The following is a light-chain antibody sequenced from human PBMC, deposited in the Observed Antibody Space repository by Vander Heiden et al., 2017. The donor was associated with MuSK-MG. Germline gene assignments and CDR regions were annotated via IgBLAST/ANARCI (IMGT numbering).Light chain of an antibody. J-gene: IGKJ1*01. CDR3: QQYNNDSRQWI. CDR1: QSISSW. Sequence: DIQMTQSTSTLSAAVGDRVTITCRASQSISSWLAWYQQKPGKAPNLLIYNVSTLENGVPSRFSGSGSGTEFTLTINSLQPDDFATYYCQQYNNDSRQWIFGQGTKVEIK. V-gene: IGKV1-5*03. CDR2: NVS.